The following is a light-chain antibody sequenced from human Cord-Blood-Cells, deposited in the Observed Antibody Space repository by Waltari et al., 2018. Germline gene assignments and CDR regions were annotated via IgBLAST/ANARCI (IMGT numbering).Light chain of an antibody. J-gene: IGLJ1*01. V-gene: IGLV2-11*01. CDR2: DVS. CDR3: CSYAGSYTYV. Sequence: QSALTQPRSVSGPPGQSVTISCTGTSSDVGGYNYSSWYQQHPGKAPKLMIYDVSKRPSGVPDRFSGSKSGNTASLTISGLQAEDEADYYCCSYAGSYTYVFGTGTKVTVL. CDR1: SSDVGGYNY.